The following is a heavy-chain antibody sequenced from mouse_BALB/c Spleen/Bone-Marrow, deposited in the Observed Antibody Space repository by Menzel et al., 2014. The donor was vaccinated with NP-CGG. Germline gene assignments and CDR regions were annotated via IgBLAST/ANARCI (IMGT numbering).Heavy chain of an antibody. CDR1: GFNIKDTY. D-gene: IGHD6-1*01. CDR2: IDPANGNT. CDR3: ARGSPYYDMDY. J-gene: IGHJ4*01. Sequence: VQLQQSGAELVKPGASVMLSCTASGFNIKDTYMYWVKQRPEQGLEWIGRIDPANGNTKYDPRFQGKATITADTSSSTAYLQLNSLTSEDTAVNYCARGSPYYDMDYWGQGTSVTVSS. V-gene: IGHV14-3*02.